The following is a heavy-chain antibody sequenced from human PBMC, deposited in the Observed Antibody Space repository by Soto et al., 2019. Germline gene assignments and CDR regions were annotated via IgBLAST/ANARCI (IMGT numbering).Heavy chain of an antibody. CDR2: IYYSGST. J-gene: IGHJ4*02. CDR3: ATKVAVAGLLDD. Sequence: QLQLQESGPGLVKPSETLSLTCTVSGGSISSSSYYWGWIRQPPGKGLEWIGSIYYSGSTYYNPSLKSRVTISVDTSKNQFSLKLSSVTAADTAVYYCATKVAVAGLLDDWGQGTLVTVSS. D-gene: IGHD6-19*01. V-gene: IGHV4-39*01. CDR1: GGSISSSSYY.